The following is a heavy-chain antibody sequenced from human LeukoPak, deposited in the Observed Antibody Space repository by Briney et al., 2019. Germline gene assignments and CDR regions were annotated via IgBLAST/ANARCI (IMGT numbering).Heavy chain of an antibody. CDR2: IYYSGST. J-gene: IGHJ6*02. D-gene: IGHD3-10*01. CDR3: ARYGSGSYSFGMDV. Sequence: TSETLSLTCTVSGGSISRYYWRWIRQPPGKGPEWIGYIYYSGSTNYNPSLKSRVTISVDTSKNQFSLKLSSVTAADTAVYYCARYGSGSYSFGMDVWGQGTTVTVSS. CDR1: GGSISRYY. V-gene: IGHV4-59*08.